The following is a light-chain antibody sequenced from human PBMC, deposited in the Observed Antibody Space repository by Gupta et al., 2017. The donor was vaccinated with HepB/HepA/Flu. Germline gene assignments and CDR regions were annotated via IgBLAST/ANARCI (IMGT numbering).Light chain of an antibody. J-gene: IGKJ2*01. CDR3: QQYYSTLYT. CDR2: WAS. V-gene: IGKV4-1*01. CDR1: QSVLYSSNNKNY. Sequence: DTVLTDTSDSLAVALGDRSTINCKSSQSVLYSSNNKNYLAWYQQKPGQPPKLLIYWASTRESGVPDRFSGSGSGTDFTLTISSLQAEDVAVYYCQQYYSTLYTFGQGTKLEIK.